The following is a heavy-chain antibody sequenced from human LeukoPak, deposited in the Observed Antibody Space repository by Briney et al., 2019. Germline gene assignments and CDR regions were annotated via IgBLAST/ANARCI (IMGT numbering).Heavy chain of an antibody. Sequence: SETLSLTCAVYGGSFSGYYWSWIRQPPGKGLEWIGEINHSGSTNYNPSLKSRVTISVDTSKNQFSLKLSSVTAADTAVYYCARDQYQLLHRWFDPWGQGTLVTVSS. D-gene: IGHD2-2*01. V-gene: IGHV4-34*01. CDR1: GGSFSGYY. CDR3: ARDQYQLLHRWFDP. CDR2: INHSGST. J-gene: IGHJ5*02.